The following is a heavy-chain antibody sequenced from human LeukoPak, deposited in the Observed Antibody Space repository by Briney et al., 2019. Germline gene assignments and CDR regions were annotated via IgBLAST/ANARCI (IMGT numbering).Heavy chain of an antibody. J-gene: IGHJ4*02. CDR2: INPNNGGT. CDR1: GYTFTGYY. D-gene: IGHD3-3*01. V-gene: IGHV1-2*06. CDR3: ARENTIFGVDY. Sequence: ASVKVSCKASGYTFTGYYMHWVRQAPGQGLEWMGRINPNNGGTNCAQKFQGRVTMTRDTSISTAYMELSSLISDDTAVYYCARENTIFGVDYWGQGTLVTVSS.